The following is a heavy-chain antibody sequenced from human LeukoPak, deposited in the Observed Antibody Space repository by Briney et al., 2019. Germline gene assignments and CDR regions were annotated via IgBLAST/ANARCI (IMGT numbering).Heavy chain of an antibody. J-gene: IGHJ2*01. D-gene: IGHD2-21*01. V-gene: IGHV3-23*01. CDR3: AKFSDSSMWYLEL. CDR2: LSSSAGST. CDR1: GFTLSSDA. Sequence: GGSLRLSCAGSGFTLSSDAMSWVRQAPGKGLEWVSGLSSSAGSTFYADSVKGRFTISRDNSKNTLYLQMNSLRVEDTAVHYCAKFSDSSMWYLELWGRGTLVAVSS.